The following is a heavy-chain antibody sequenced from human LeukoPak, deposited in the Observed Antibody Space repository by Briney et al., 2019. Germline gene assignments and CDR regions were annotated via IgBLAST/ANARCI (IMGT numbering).Heavy chain of an antibody. V-gene: IGHV4-34*01. D-gene: IGHD2-2*02. J-gene: IGHJ2*01. CDR1: GGSFNGYY. CDR2: IHHSGST. CDR3: ARDCSSTSCYTGDKDSGWYFDL. Sequence: SETLSLTCAVYGGSFNGYYWSWIRQPPGKGLEWIGEIHHSGSTNYNPSLKSRVTISVDTSKNQFSLKLSSVTAADTAVYNCARDCSSTSCYTGDKDSGWYFDLWGRGTLVTVSS.